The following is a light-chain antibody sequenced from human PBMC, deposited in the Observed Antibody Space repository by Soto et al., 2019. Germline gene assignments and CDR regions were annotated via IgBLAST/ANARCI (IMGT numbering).Light chain of an antibody. CDR3: QQDGGSPIT. CDR2: GAS. V-gene: IGKV3-20*01. Sequence: SPGTLSLSPGERATLSCRASQSVSSSYLAWYQQKPGQAPRLLIYGASNRATGIPDRFSGSGSGTDFTLTISRLEPEDFALYYCQQDGGSPITFGQGTRLEIK. CDR1: QSVSSSY. J-gene: IGKJ5*01.